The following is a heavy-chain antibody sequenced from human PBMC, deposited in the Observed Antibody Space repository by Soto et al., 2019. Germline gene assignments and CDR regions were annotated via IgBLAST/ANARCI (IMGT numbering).Heavy chain of an antibody. Sequence: PSETLSLTCTVSGGSISSYYWSWIRQPPGKGLEWIGYVYYSGSTNYNPSLKSRVTISVDTSKNQFSLKLSSVTAADTAVYYCAREQRVYYYGSGSYYHYGMDVWGQGTTVTVS. V-gene: IGHV4-59*01. CDR1: GGSISSYY. CDR2: VYYSGST. D-gene: IGHD3-10*01. CDR3: AREQRVYYYGSGSYYHYGMDV. J-gene: IGHJ6*02.